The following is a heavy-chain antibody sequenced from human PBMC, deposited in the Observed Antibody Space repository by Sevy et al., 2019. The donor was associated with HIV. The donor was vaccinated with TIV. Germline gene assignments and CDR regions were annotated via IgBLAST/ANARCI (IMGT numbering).Heavy chain of an antibody. D-gene: IGHD4-17*01. V-gene: IGHV3-30*18. Sequence: GGSLRLSCAASGFTFSSYGMHWVRQAPGKGLEWVALISYDGTNKYYADSVKGRFTISRDNSMDTLCMQMKSLRAEDTALYFCAKEAGYGSNPDLFDYWGQGTLVTVSS. J-gene: IGHJ4*02. CDR1: GFTFSSYG. CDR2: ISYDGTNK. CDR3: AKEAGYGSNPDLFDY.